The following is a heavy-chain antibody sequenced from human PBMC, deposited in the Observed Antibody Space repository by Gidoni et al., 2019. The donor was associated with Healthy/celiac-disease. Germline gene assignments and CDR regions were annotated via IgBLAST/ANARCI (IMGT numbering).Heavy chain of an antibody. CDR1: GFSLSTSGMC. Sequence: QVTLRESVPALVKPTQTLTLTCPFSGFSLSTSGMCVSWIRQPPGKALEWLARIDWDDDKYYSTSLKTRLTISKDTSKNQVVLTMTNMDPVETATYYCARSYSYGPFGYWGQGTLVTVSS. J-gene: IGHJ4*02. CDR2: IDWDDDK. D-gene: IGHD5-18*01. CDR3: ARSYSYGPFGY. V-gene: IGHV2-70*15.